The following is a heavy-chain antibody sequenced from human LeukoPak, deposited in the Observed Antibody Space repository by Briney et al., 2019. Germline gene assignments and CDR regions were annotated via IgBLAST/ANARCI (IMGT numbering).Heavy chain of an antibody. CDR3: ARGVFSFWSGYGNYYYYMDV. Sequence: SETLSLTCAVYGGSFSGYYWSWIRQPPEKGLEWIGEINHSGSTNYNPSLKSRVTISVDTSKNQFSLKLSSVIAADTAVYYCARGVFSFWSGYGNYYYYMDVWGKGTTVTVSS. CDR2: INHSGST. J-gene: IGHJ6*03. D-gene: IGHD3-3*01. CDR1: GGSFSGYY. V-gene: IGHV4-34*01.